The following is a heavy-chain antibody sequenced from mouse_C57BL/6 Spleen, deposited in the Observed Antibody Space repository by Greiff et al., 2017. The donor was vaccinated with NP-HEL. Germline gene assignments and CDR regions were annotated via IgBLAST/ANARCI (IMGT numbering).Heavy chain of an antibody. V-gene: IGHV1-53*01. D-gene: IGHD1-1*02. CDR1: GYTFTSYW. CDR3: ARSPPYGYYAMDY. CDR2: INPSNGGT. Sequence: QVQLQQSGTELVKPGASVKLSCKASGYTFTSYWMHWVKQRPGQGLEWIGNINPSNGGTNYNEKFKSKATLTVDKSSSTAYMQLSSLTSADSAVYYCARSPPYGYYAMDYWGQGTSVTVSS. J-gene: IGHJ4*01.